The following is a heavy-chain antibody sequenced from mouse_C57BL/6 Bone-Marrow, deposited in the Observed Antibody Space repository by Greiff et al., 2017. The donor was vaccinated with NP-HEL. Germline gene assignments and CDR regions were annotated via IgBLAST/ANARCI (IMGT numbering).Heavy chain of an antibody. V-gene: IGHV5-15*01. Sequence: EVQGVESGGGLVQPGGSLKLSCAASGFTFSDYGMAWVRQAPRKGPEWVAFISNLAYSIYYADTVTGRFTISRENAKNTLYLEMSSLRSEDTAMYYCARLGGLPSYYAMDYWGQGTSVTVSS. CDR3: ARLGGLPSYYAMDY. D-gene: IGHD2-2*01. CDR1: GFTFSDYG. J-gene: IGHJ4*01. CDR2: ISNLAYSI.